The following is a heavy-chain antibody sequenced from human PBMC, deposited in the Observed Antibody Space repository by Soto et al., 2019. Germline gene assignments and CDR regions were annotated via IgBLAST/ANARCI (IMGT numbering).Heavy chain of an antibody. D-gene: IGHD6-19*01. CDR3: AKDPGYSSGWYGELGY. CDR1: GFTFSSYA. CDR2: ISGSGGST. V-gene: IGHV3-23*01. J-gene: IGHJ4*02. Sequence: GGSLRLSCAASGFTFSSYAMSWVRQAPGKGLEWVSAISGSGGSTYYADSVKGRFTISRDNSKNTLYLQMNSLRAEDTAVYYCAKDPGYSSGWYGELGYWGQGTLVTVSS.